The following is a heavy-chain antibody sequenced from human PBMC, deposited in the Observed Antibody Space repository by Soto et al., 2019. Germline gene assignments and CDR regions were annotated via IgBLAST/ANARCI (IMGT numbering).Heavy chain of an antibody. J-gene: IGHJ6*04. CDR2: IYPGDSDT. CDR1: GYTFTNNW. Sequence: GESLKISCKGSGYTFTNNWVGWVRQMPGKGLEWMGIIYPGDSDTRYSPSFQGQVTISVDKSIATAYLQWSSLKASDTAMYYCARGSEYHKGWGKYYGLDVGGKGTTVTVPS. V-gene: IGHV5-51*01. D-gene: IGHD3-10*01. CDR3: ARGSEYHKGWGKYYGLDV.